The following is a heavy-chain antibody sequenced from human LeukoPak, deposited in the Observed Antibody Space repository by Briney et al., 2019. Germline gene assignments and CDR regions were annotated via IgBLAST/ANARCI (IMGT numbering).Heavy chain of an antibody. V-gene: IGHV3-30*02. D-gene: IGHD3-10*01. CDR2: IRYDGSNK. J-gene: IGHJ4*02. CDR1: GFIFSSYA. Sequence: PGGSLRLSCAASGFIFSSYAMHWVRQAPGKGLEWVAFIRYDGSNKYYADSVKGRFTIYRDNSKNTLYLQMNSVRVEDTAVYFCAKDVKMFRGPMIMRHFDYWGQGTLVTVSS. CDR3: AKDVKMFRGPMIMRHFDY.